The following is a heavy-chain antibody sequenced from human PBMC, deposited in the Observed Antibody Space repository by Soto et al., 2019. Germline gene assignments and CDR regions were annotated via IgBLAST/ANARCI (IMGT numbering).Heavy chain of an antibody. V-gene: IGHV3-15*01. CDR1: GFAFSSAW. D-gene: IGHD3-22*01. Sequence: GSLRLSCAASGFAFSSAWMSWVRQAPGKGLEWVGRLKSEAAGGTTDYAAPVKGRFTISRDDSKNTLYPQMNSLKTDDTAVYYCSYDSSRGDYWGLGTLVTVSS. CDR3: SYDSSRGDY. J-gene: IGHJ4*02. CDR2: LKSEAAGGTT.